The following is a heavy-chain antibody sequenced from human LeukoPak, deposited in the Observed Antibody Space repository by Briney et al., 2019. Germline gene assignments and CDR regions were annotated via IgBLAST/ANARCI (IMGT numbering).Heavy chain of an antibody. CDR3: ARAFYRNGWYYFDY. J-gene: IGHJ4*02. Sequence: ASVKVSCKASGYTFTGYYMHWVRQAPGQGLEWMGWINPNSGGTNYAQKFQGRVTVTRDTSISIAYMDLSRLRSDDTAVYYCARAFYRNGWYYFDYWGQGTLVTVSS. V-gene: IGHV1-2*02. CDR1: GYTFTGYY. D-gene: IGHD6-19*01. CDR2: INPNSGGT.